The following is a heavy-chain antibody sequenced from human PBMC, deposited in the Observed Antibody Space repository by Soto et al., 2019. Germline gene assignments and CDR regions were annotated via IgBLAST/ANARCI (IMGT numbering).Heavy chain of an antibody. V-gene: IGHV3-23*01. D-gene: IGHD3-3*01. CDR1: CVSLGNYA. J-gene: IGHJ4*02. Sequence: AGCLGLSCAASCVSLGNYALSWVRQAPGKGLEWVSTISGSDGKTFYADSVKGRFSISRDTSQSTLYLQMNSLRADDTAMYYCARWSYLDYWGQGTRVTVSS. CDR3: ARWSYLDY. CDR2: ISGSDGKT.